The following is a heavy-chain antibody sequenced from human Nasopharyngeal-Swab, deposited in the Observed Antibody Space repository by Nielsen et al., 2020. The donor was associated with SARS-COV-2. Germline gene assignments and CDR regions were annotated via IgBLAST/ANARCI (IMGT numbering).Heavy chain of an antibody. V-gene: IGHV4-34*01. CDR3: ARVVTWGYSYGYGGTHVAHGIYFDY. CDR2: INHSGST. D-gene: IGHD5-18*01. J-gene: IGHJ4*02. Sequence: IRQPPGKGLEWSGEINHSGSTNYNPSLKSRVTISVDTSKNQFSLKMSSVTAADTAVYYCARVVTWGYSYGYGGTHVAHGIYFDYWGQGTLVTVSS.